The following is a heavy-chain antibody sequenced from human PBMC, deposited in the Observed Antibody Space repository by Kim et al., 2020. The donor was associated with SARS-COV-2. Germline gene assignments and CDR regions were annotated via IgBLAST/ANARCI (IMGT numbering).Heavy chain of an antibody. Sequence: GGSLRLSCAASGFTFSSYGMHWVRQAPGKGLEWVAVISYDGSNKYYADSVKGRFTISRDNSKNTLYLQMNSLRAEDTAVYYCGSDYDISLRISFAVDYWGQGTLGTVSS. V-gene: IGHV3-30*03. CDR2: ISYDGSNK. J-gene: IGHJ4*02. CDR1: GFTFSSYG. CDR3: GSDYDISLRISFAVDY. D-gene: IGHD3-9*01.